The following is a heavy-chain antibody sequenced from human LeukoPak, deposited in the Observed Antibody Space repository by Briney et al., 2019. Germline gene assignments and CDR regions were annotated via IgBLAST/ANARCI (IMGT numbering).Heavy chain of an antibody. D-gene: IGHD3-22*01. CDR1: GGTFSSYA. CDR2: IIPIFGTA. CDR3: ARGGPYYYGSSGYYGWFDP. Sequence: SVKVSCKASGGTFSSYAISWVRQAPGQGLEWMGGIIPIFGTANYAQKFQGRVTITTDESTSTAYMELSSLRSEDTAVYYCARGGPYYYGSSGYYGWFDPWGQGTLVTVST. V-gene: IGHV1-69*05. J-gene: IGHJ5*02.